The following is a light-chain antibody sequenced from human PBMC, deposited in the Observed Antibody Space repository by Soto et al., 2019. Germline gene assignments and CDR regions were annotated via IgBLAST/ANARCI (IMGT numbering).Light chain of an antibody. CDR2: GVV. J-gene: IGKJ4*02. CDR1: QDIRNN. CDR3: QQYNNRPLT. V-gene: IGKV1-33*01. Sequence: EILMTQSPSSLSASPGDRATITCKASQDIRNNVTWYQQKPGKAPRLLIYGVVTGETGLPARFSGSGSGTEFTLTISSLQSEDIARYYCQQYNNRPLTFGGGTKVDI.